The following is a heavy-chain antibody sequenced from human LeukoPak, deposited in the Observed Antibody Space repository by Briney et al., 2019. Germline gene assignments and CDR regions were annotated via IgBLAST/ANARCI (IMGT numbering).Heavy chain of an antibody. CDR1: GFTFSSYS. V-gene: IGHV3-48*01. CDR3: ARQESYSGRRYYYYMDV. J-gene: IGHJ6*03. CDR2: ISSSSSTI. Sequence: PGGSLRLSCAASGFTFSSYSMNWVRQAPGEGLEWVSYISSSSSTIYYADSVKGRFTISRDNAKNSLYLQMNSLRAEDTAVYYCARQESYSGRRYYYYMDVWGKGTTVTVSS. D-gene: IGHD1-26*01.